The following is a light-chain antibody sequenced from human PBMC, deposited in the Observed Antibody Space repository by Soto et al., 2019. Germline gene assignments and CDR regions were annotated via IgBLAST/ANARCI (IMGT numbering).Light chain of an antibody. Sequence: EIVLTQSPATMSLSPGVRATLSCRASQRVSRYLAWYQKKPGQDPRLLIYDPSNRATGVPPRFSGSGSGTDFNLTITSLEPEDFEVYYCQQRSRTFGGGTRVEIK. V-gene: IGKV3-11*01. J-gene: IGKJ4*01. CDR3: QQRSRT. CDR2: DPS. CDR1: QRVSRY.